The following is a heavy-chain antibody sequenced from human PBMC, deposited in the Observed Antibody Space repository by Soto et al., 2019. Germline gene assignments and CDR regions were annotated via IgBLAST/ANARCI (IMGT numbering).Heavy chain of an antibody. V-gene: IGHV2-5*02. Sequence: QITLKESGPTLVKPTQTLTLTCTFSGFSLSTSGVGVGWIRQHPGKALELLALIYWDDDKRYSPSLKSRLTITKDTSKNQVVLTMTNMDPVATATYYCAHQDSSGYYYRRNWFDPWGQGTLVTVSS. CDR2: IYWDDDK. D-gene: IGHD3-22*01. CDR3: AHQDSSGYYYRRNWFDP. J-gene: IGHJ5*02. CDR1: GFSLSTSGVG.